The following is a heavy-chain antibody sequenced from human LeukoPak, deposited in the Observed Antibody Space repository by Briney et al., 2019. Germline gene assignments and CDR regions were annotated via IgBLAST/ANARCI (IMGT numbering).Heavy chain of an antibody. Sequence: PSETLSLTCTVSGGSISSSSYYWGWIRQPPGKGLEWIGSIYYSGSTYYNPSLKSRVTISVDTSKNQFSLKLSSVTAADTAVYYCARHTRYCSSTSCYPRFDYWGQGTLVTVSS. CDR2: IYYSGST. V-gene: IGHV4-39*01. CDR1: GGSISSSSYY. J-gene: IGHJ4*02. CDR3: ARHTRYCSSTSCYPRFDY. D-gene: IGHD2-2*01.